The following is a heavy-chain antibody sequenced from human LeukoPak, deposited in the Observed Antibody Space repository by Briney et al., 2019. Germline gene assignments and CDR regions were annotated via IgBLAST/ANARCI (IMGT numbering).Heavy chain of an antibody. D-gene: IGHD1-20*01. Sequence: ASVKVSCKISGYTLPEVSIHWARQAPGKGLESMGGFDPEQGETIYAQEFQGRVFMPEDTSTDTAYMELSSLRSEDTAVYYCATDLTGTTTGHYWGQGTLVIDSS. J-gene: IGHJ4*02. CDR2: FDPEQGET. V-gene: IGHV1-24*01. CDR1: GYTLPEVS. CDR3: ATDLTGTTTGHY.